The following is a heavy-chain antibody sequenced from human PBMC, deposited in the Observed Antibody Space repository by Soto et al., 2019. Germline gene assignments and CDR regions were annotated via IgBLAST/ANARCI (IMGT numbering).Heavy chain of an antibody. V-gene: IGHV3-33*01. CDR1: GFTFSSYG. CDR2: IWYDGSNK. Sequence: GSLRLSCAASGFTFSSYGMHWVRQAPGKGLEWVAVIWYDGSNKYYADSVKGRFTISRDNSKNTLYLQMNSLRAEDTAVYYCARVMGWIAAVGGYYYGMDVWGQGTTVTVSS. D-gene: IGHD6-13*01. CDR3: ARVMGWIAAVGGYYYGMDV. J-gene: IGHJ6*02.